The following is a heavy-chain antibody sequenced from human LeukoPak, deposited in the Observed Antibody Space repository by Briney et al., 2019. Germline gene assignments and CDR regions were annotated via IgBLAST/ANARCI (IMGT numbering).Heavy chain of an antibody. V-gene: IGHV3-21*01. CDR2: ISINSGYI. CDR3: ARDRNYYDSSGYYSLVDY. D-gene: IGHD3-22*01. CDR1: RFTFSTYN. Sequence: PGGSLRLSCAASRFTFSTYNMNWVRQAPGKGLEWVSSISINSGYIYYANSVKGRFTISRDNAKNSLYLQMNSLRAEDTAVYYCARDRNYYDSSGYYSLVDYWGQGTLVTVSS. J-gene: IGHJ4*02.